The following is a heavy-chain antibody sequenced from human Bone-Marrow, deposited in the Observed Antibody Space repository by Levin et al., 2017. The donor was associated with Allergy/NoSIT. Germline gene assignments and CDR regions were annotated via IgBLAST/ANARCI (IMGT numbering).Heavy chain of an antibody. J-gene: IGHJ4*02. D-gene: IGHD3-16*02. CDR2: IYYSGST. Sequence: PSQTLSLTCTVPGGSISSYYWSWIRQPPGKGLEWIGYIYYSGSTNYNPSLKSRVTISVDTSKNQFSLKLSSVTAADTAVYYCVRGVGGSYRYTHGYWGQGTLVTVSS. V-gene: IGHV4-59*01. CDR3: VRGVGGSYRYTHGY. CDR1: GGSISSYY.